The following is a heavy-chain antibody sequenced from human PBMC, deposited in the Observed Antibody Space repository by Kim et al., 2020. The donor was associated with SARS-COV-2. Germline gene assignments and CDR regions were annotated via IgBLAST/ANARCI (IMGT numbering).Heavy chain of an antibody. CDR3: ARQDYYGSGSYGGNWFDP. CDR1: GYSFTSYW. V-gene: IGHV5-10-1*01. D-gene: IGHD3-10*01. Sequence: GESLKISCKGSGYSFTSYWISWVRQMPGKGLEWMGRIDPSDSYTNYSPSFQGHVTISADKSISTAYLQWSSLKASDTAMYYCARQDYYGSGSYGGNWFDPWGQGTLVTVSS. CDR2: IDPSDSYT. J-gene: IGHJ5*02.